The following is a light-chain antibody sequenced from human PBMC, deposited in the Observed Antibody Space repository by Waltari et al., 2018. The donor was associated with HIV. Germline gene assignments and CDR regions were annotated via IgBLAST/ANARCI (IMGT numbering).Light chain of an antibody. CDR2: RNN. V-gene: IGLV1-47*01. J-gene: IGLJ3*02. CDR1: RSNIGFNY. Sequence: QSVLNQSPSASGTPGQTIIISCSGGRSNIGFNYLHWFQQLPGTAPKLLLQRNNQRTSGVPDRFSGSKSGTSASLAIRGLRSEDEADYYCAAWDDSLTAWVFGGGTKLSVL. CDR3: AAWDDSLTAWV.